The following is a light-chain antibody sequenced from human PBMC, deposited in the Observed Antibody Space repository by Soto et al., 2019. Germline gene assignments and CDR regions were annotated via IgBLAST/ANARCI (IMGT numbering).Light chain of an antibody. CDR2: NAS. V-gene: IGKV3-15*01. J-gene: IGKJ4*01. Sequence: DIVMTQSPATLSVSPGERATLSCRASQSVSSNLAWYLQSPGQTPRLLIYNASTRATALPARFSGSGSGTEFTLTISSLQSEDFAVYHCQQYNNWPHTFGGGTKVEIK. CDR3: QQYNNWPHT. CDR1: QSVSSN.